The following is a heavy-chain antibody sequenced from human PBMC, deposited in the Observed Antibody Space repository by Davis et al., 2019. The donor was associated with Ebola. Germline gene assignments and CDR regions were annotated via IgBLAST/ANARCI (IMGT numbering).Heavy chain of an antibody. V-gene: IGHV3-11*01. J-gene: IGHJ6*02. CDR2: ITSSGSTI. D-gene: IGHD4/OR15-4a*01. CDR1: GFTFSDYY. CDR3: ARRLYGVRWYYYYGMDV. Sequence: GESLKISCAASGFTFSDYYMSWHRQAPGKGLEWVSYITSSGSTIYYADSVKGRLTISRDNAKNSLYLQMNSLRAEDTAVYYCARRLYGVRWYYYYGMDVWGQGTTVTVSS.